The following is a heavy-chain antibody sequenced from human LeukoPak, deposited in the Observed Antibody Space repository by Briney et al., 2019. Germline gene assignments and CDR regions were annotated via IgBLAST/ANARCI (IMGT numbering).Heavy chain of an antibody. CDR3: ARVCSSTSCYYYSGPPYGMDV. D-gene: IGHD2-2*01. Sequence: ASVKVSCKASGYTFRNYGISWVRQAPGQGLEWMGWISAYNGNTKYAQKLQGRVTMTTDTSTSTAYMELRSLRSDDTAVYYCARVCSSTSCYYYSGPPYGMDVWDQGTTVTVSS. V-gene: IGHV1-18*01. J-gene: IGHJ6*02. CDR1: GYTFRNYG. CDR2: ISAYNGNT.